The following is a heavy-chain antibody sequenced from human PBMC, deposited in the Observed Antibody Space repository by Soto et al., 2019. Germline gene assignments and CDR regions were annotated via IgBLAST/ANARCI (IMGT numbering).Heavy chain of an antibody. CDR2: IYPGDSDT. Sequence: GEALKISCKGSGYSFTSYWIGWGRQMPGKGVEWMGIIYPGDSDTRYSPSFQGQVTISADKSISTAYLQWSSLKASDTAMYYCAMSVIAAAGTYFDYWGQGTLVTVSS. CDR1: GYSFTSYW. V-gene: IGHV5-51*01. D-gene: IGHD6-13*01. J-gene: IGHJ4*02. CDR3: AMSVIAAAGTYFDY.